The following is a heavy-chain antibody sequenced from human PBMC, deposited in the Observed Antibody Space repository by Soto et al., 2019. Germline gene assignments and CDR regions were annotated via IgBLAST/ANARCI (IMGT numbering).Heavy chain of an antibody. V-gene: IGHV3-21*01. CDR1: GFTFSSYA. D-gene: IGHD4-17*01. Sequence: GGSLSLSCAASGFTFSSYAMSWVRQAPGKGLEWVSPISGSSGSTYYADSVKGRFTISRDNAKNSLYLQMNSLRAEDTAVYYCARYRYGDYTLYYYGMDVWGQGTTVTVSS. CDR2: ISGSSGST. CDR3: ARYRYGDYTLYYYGMDV. J-gene: IGHJ6*02.